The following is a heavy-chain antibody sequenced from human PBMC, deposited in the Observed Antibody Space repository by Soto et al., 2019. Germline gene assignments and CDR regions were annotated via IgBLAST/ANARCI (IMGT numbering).Heavy chain of an antibody. CDR2: IYYSGST. CDR1: GGSISSSSYY. CDR3: ARRVAAAGLWDWFDP. V-gene: IGHV4-39*01. J-gene: IGHJ5*02. D-gene: IGHD6-13*01. Sequence: QLQLQESGPGLVKPSETLSLTCTVSGGSISSSSYYWGWIRQPPGKGLEWIGSIYYSGSTYYNPSLKSRVTISVDTSKNQFSLKLSSVTAADTAVYYCARRVAAAGLWDWFDPWGQGTLVTVSS.